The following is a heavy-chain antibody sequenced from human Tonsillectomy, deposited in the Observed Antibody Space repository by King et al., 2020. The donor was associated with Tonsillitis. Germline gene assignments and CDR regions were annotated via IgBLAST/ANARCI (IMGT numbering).Heavy chain of an antibody. CDR2: IYYSGST. V-gene: IGHV4-31*03. CDR1: GGSISSGGYY. D-gene: IGHD5-24*01. Sequence: VQLQESGPGLVKPSQPLSLTCTVSGGSISSGGYYWSWIRLHPGKGLEWIGYIYYSGSTYYNPSLKSRVTISVDTSKNQFSLKLSSVTAADTAVYYCARDRMWGDGYNPNGDHYYYMDVWGKGTTVTVSS. CDR3: ARDRMWGDGYNPNGDHYYYMDV. J-gene: IGHJ6*03.